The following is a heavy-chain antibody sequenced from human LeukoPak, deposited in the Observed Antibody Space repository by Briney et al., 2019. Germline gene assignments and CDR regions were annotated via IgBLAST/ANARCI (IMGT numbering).Heavy chain of an antibody. V-gene: IGHV4-39*01. CDR1: GGSITSSSYY. CDR3: ARRLRLLWLGRSIDYFDY. J-gene: IGHJ4*02. Sequence: PSETLYLTCTASGGSITSSSYYKGWIRHPPGKGRVWMGSVYYSGSTYYNTSHKSLTTISVNSSSNAFSLQLSFRTAAETAVYCCARRLRLLWLGRSIDYFDYWGQGTLVTVSS. CDR2: VYYSGST. D-gene: IGHD3-10*01.